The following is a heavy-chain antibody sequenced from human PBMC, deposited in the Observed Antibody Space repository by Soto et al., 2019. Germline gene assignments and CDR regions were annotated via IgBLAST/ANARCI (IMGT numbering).Heavy chain of an antibody. CDR3: ARHGSDMWSPNWFDP. V-gene: IGHV4-59*05. CDR2: LYYAGST. Sequence: QLQESGPGLVKPSETLSVTCAVSGDYFWGWIRQSPGKGLEWIGSLYYAGSTYYNPSLKSRVSLSIDTSKYQFALRLASVPTADTAVYYCARHGSDMWSPNWFDPWGQGTLVAVAS. CDR1: GDYF. J-gene: IGHJ5*02. D-gene: IGHD1-26*01.